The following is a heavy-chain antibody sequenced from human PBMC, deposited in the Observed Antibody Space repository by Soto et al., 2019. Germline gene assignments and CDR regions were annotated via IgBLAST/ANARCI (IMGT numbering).Heavy chain of an antibody. V-gene: IGHV1-69*01. CDR3: ARDQPVLRYFDWPRIPGGCFDH. D-gene: IGHD3-9*01. Sequence: QVQLVQPGAEVKKPGSSVKVSCKAAGGTFSSYAISWVRQAPGQGLEWMGGIIPIFGTANYAQKFQGRVTITADESTSTAYMVRSSRRSEDTAVYYCARDQPVLRYFDWPRIPGGCFDHWVQGPLLTVSS. CDR2: IIPIFGTA. CDR1: GGTFSSYA. J-gene: IGHJ5*02.